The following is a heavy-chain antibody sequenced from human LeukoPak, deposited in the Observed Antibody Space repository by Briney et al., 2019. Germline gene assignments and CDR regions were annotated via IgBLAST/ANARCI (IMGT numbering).Heavy chain of an antibody. Sequence: GGSLRLSCAASGFTFDAYGMSWVRQAPGKGLEWVSGINWSGGSTGYADSVKGRFTISRDNAKNSLYLQMNSLRAEDTAVYYCARGGVGAASDWFDPWGQGTLVTVSS. CDR1: GFTFDAYG. J-gene: IGHJ5*02. CDR2: INWSGGST. CDR3: ARGGVGAASDWFDP. D-gene: IGHD2-15*01. V-gene: IGHV3-20*04.